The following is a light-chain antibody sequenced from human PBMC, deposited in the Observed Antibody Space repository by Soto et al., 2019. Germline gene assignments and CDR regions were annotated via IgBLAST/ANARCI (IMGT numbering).Light chain of an antibody. V-gene: IGLV1-47*01. CDR2: RNN. J-gene: IGLJ2*01. CDR3: AAWDDSLSEV. CDR1: SSNIGSNY. Sequence: QSVLTQPPSASGTPGQRVTISCSGSSSNIGSNYVYWYQQLPGTAPKLLIYRNNQRPSGVPDRFSGSKSGTSASLAISGLRSEGEADYYCAAWDDSLSEVFGGGTKLTVL.